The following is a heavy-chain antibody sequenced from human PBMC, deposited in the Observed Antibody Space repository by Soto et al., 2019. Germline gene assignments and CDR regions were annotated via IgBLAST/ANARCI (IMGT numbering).Heavy chain of an antibody. CDR1: GGSISSSSYY. CDR2: IYYSGST. CDR3: ARHAGYYDSSGYYSRSAYYYYGMDV. Sequence: SETLSLTCTVSGGSISSSSYYWGWICQPPGKGLEWIGSIYYSGSTYYNPSLKSRVTISVDTSKNQFSLKLSSVTAADTAVYYCARHAGYYDSSGYYSRSAYYYYGMDVWGQGTTVTVS. D-gene: IGHD3-22*01. V-gene: IGHV4-39*01. J-gene: IGHJ6*02.